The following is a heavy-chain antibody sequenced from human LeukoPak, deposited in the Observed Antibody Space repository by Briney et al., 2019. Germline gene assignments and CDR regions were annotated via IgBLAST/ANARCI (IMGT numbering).Heavy chain of an antibody. CDR1: GGTFSSCA. CDR3: ATRRYTRDRPRAPVWFGEPSYYYYGMDV. V-gene: IGHV1-69*13. Sequence: SVKVSCKASGGTFSSCAISWVRQAPGQGLEWMGGIIPIFGTANYAQKFQGRVTITADESTSTAYMELSSLRSEDTAVYYCATRRYTRDRPRAPVWFGEPSYYYYGMDVWGQGTTVTVSS. D-gene: IGHD3-10*01. J-gene: IGHJ6*02. CDR2: IIPIFGTA.